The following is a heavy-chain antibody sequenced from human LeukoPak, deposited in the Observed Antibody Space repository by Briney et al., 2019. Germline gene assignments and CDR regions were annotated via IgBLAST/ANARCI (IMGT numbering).Heavy chain of an antibody. J-gene: IGHJ4*02. CDR3: ARDQEGFDY. CDR1: GNSISNYA. CDR2: IYPRDGST. V-gene: IGHV1-46*01. Sequence: ASVKVSCKASGNSISNYAVSWVRQAPGQGLEWMGMIYPRDGSTSYAQNFQGRVTVTRDTSTTTVHMELRGLRSEDTAVYYCARDQEGFDYWGQGTVVTVSS.